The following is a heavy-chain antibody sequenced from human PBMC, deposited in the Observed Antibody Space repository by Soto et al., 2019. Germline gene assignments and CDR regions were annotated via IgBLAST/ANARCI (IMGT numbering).Heavy chain of an antibody. J-gene: IGHJ5*02. CDR2: INHSGST. Sequence: SETLSLTCAVYGGSFSGYYWSWIRQPPGKGLEWIGEINHSGSTNYNPSLKSRVTISVDTSKNQFSLKLSSVTAADTAVYYCARGYSGYDWPNWFDPWGQGTLVTVSS. V-gene: IGHV4-34*01. CDR1: GGSFSGYY. D-gene: IGHD5-12*01. CDR3: ARGYSGYDWPNWFDP.